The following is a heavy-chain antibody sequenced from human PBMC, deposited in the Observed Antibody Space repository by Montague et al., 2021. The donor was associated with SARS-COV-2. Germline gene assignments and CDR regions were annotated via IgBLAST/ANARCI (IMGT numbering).Heavy chain of an antibody. Sequence: SETLSLTCTVSGGSISSYYWSWIRQPPGKGLEWIGYIYYSGSTNYNPSLKSRVTISVDTSKNQFSLKLSSVTAADTAVYYRASLNVPCDFWSGLQYYFDYWGQGTLVTVSS. CDR3: ASLNVPCDFWSGLQYYFDY. V-gene: IGHV4-59*01. D-gene: IGHD3-3*01. CDR2: IYYSGST. CDR1: GGSISSYY. J-gene: IGHJ4*02.